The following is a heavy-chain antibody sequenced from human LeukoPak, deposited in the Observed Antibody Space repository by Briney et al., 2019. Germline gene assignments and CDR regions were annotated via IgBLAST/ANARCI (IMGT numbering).Heavy chain of an antibody. J-gene: IGHJ4*02. CDR3: ARVSSGEQWLAFDY. CDR1: GFTFSNYW. Sequence: AGGSLRLSCAASGFTFSNYWMHWVRQVPGKGLVWVSRIKDDGKVVDYADSVKGRFTISRDNARNTLYLQMNSLRTDDTAIYYCARVSSGEQWLAFDYWGQGILVSVFS. D-gene: IGHD6-19*01. V-gene: IGHV3-74*01. CDR2: IKDDGKVV.